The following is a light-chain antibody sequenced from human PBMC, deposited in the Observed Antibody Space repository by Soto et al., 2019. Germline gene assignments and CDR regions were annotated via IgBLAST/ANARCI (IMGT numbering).Light chain of an antibody. J-gene: IGKJ1*01. CDR2: AAS. V-gene: IGKV1-27*01. CDR1: RGIYTP. Sequence: EIQMTQSPSSLSASVGDRVTITCRASRGIYTPLDWYQRKPGNAPKLLIYAASTLQSGVPSRFSASGSGTDFNLTISALQSDDVGTYFCQLYYKAPGTFGPGTRVDVK. CDR3: QLYYKAPGT.